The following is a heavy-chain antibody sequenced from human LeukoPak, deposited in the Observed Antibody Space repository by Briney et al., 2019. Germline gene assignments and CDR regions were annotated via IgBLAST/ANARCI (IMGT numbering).Heavy chain of an antibody. D-gene: IGHD4-17*01. CDR3: AKLPSPYGDYTYYFDY. V-gene: IGHV3-23*01. CDR1: GFTFSSYA. J-gene: IGHJ4*02. Sequence: GGSLRLSCAASGFTFSSYAMSWVRQAPGKGLEWVSAISGSGGSTYYADSVKGRFTISRDNSKNTLYLQMNSLRAEDTAVYYCAKLPSPYGDYTYYFDYRGQGTLVTVSS. CDR2: ISGSGGST.